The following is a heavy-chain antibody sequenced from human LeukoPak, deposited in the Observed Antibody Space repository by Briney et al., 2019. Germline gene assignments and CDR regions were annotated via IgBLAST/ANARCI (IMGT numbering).Heavy chain of an antibody. CDR2: INSDGSST. V-gene: IGHV3-74*01. D-gene: IGHD6-19*01. Sequence: GGSLRLSCAASGFSVSGSWMHWVRQAPGKGLVWVSRINSDGSSTNYADSVRGRFTISRDNAKNTVYLQVNSLRVEDTAVYYCARGSGAYGDFDYWGQGTLVTVSS. CDR1: GFSVSGSW. J-gene: IGHJ4*02. CDR3: ARGSGAYGDFDY.